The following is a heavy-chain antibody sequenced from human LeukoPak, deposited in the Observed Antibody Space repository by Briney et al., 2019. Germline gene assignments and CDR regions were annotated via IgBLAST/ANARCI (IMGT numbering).Heavy chain of an antibody. J-gene: IGHJ4*02. CDR1: GFTFSSYT. D-gene: IGHD1-26*01. Sequence: PGGSLRLSCAASGFTFSSYTMNWVRQTPGKGLEWVSSISSSGSYIYYADSVKGRFTISRDNVRNSLYLQMNSLRAEDTAVYYCARGAHSGSYQIDHPFDYWGQGTLVTVSS. CDR3: ARGAHSGSYQIDHPFDY. V-gene: IGHV3-21*01. CDR2: ISSSGSYI.